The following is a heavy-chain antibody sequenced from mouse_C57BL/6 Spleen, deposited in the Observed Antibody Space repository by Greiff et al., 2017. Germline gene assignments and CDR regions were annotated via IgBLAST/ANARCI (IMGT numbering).Heavy chain of an antibody. CDR3: ARRSIQEYYFDY. Sequence: EVKLQESGGDLVKPGGSLKLSCAASGFTFSSYGMSWVRQTPDKRLEWVATISSGGSYTYYPDSVKGRFTISRDNAKNTLYLQMSSLKSEDTAMYYCARRSIQEYYFDYWGQGTTLTVSS. J-gene: IGHJ2*01. V-gene: IGHV5-6*02. CDR1: GFTFSSYG. CDR2: ISSGGSYT.